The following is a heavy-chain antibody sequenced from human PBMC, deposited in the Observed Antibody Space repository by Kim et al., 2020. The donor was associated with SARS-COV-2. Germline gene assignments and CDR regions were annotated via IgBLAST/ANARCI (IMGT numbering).Heavy chain of an antibody. V-gene: IGHV4-39*01. CDR3: ARRTEAGGYFDF. J-gene: IGHJ4*02. D-gene: IGHD3-16*01. CDR1: GGYINTSHYY. CDR2: IYHRGST. Sequence: SETLSLTCSVSGGYINTSHYYWAWIRQPPGKGLEWIRTIYHRGSTYYNPSLKSRVTISVDTSRNQFSMKLASVTAADPAVYYCARRTEAGGYFDFWGQGSPVTVAS.